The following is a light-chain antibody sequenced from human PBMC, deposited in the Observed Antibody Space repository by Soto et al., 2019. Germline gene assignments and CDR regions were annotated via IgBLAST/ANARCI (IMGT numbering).Light chain of an antibody. CDR1: QSVTTY. J-gene: IGKJ2*01. Sequence: EIVLTQSPATLSLSPGERATLSCRASQSVTTYLSCYQQKPGQAPRLLIYDASNRATDIPARFSGSGSGTDFTLTLTSLEPEDFAVYYCQHRVNWPRTFGQGTKLVIK. CDR3: QHRVNWPRT. CDR2: DAS. V-gene: IGKV3-11*01.